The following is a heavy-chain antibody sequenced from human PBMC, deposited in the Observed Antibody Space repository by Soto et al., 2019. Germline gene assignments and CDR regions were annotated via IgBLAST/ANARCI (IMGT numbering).Heavy chain of an antibody. J-gene: IGHJ4*02. Sequence: SVKVSCKASGFTFTSSAMQWVRQARGQRLEWIGWIVVGSGNTNYAQKFQERVTITRDMSTSTAYMELSSLRSEDTAVYYCAALPLGLELRGKYFDYWGQGTLVTVS. D-gene: IGHD1-7*01. CDR3: AALPLGLELRGKYFDY. CDR1: GFTFTSSA. V-gene: IGHV1-58*02. CDR2: IVVGSGNT.